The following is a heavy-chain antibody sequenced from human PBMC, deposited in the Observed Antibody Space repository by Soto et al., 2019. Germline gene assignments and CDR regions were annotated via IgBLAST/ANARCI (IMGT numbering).Heavy chain of an antibody. D-gene: IGHD5-12*01. Sequence: EVQLVESGGGLVQPGGSLRLSCATPGFTFSNYWTHWVRHPPGKGMVWVSRINSHGRSTSYADSVKGRFTISRHNAKNTLYLTRNSLRAEDTAVYYCARGWVETATITAYWGKGTLVTVSS. CDR3: ARGWVETATITAY. CDR2: INSHGRST. V-gene: IGHV3-74*01. J-gene: IGHJ4*02. CDR1: GFTFSNYW.